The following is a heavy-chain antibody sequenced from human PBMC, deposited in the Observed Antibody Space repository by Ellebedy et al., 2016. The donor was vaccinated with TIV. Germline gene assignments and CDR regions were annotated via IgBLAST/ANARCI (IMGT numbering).Heavy chain of an antibody. D-gene: IGHD3-3*01. CDR2: IWYDGSIK. Sequence: GGSLRLSXAASGFTFSDFWMSWLRQAPGKGLEWVAVIWYDGSIKYYADSVKGRFTISRDNSKNTLYLQMNRLRAEDTAVYYCTRKRFVQWQDRSYYFDYWGQGALVTVSS. V-gene: IGHV3-33*08. J-gene: IGHJ4*02. CDR3: TRKRFVQWQDRSYYFDY. CDR1: GFTFSDFW.